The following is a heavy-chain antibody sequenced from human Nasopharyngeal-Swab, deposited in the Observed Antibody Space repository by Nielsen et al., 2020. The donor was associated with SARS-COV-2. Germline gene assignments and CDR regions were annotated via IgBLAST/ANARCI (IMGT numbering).Heavy chain of an antibody. V-gene: IGHV3-74*01. J-gene: IGHJ4*02. CDR1: EFTFMNLW. D-gene: IGHD2-15*01. CDR3: AAAGGPSSRDRFFDN. Sequence: GESLKISCAASEFTFMNLWMHWVRQVPGKGLEWVSRINRDGVSTDYADAVKGRFTISRDNARKTLFLQMHSLRAEDTAVYYCAAAGGPSSRDRFFDNWGQGTLVTVSS. CDR2: INRDGVST.